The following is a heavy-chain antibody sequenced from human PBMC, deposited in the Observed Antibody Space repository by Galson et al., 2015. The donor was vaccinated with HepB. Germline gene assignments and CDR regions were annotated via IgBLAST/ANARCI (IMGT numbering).Heavy chain of an antibody. D-gene: IGHD4-23*01. J-gene: IGHJ5*02. V-gene: IGHV6-1*01. Sequence: CAISGDSVSSTSAAWNWIRQSPSRGLEWLGRTYYRSKWYNDYAVSVKSRITINPDTSKNQFSLQLNSVTPEDTAVYYCARDVAVVTPNWFDPWGQGTLVTVSS. CDR3: ARDVAVVTPNWFDP. CDR1: GDSVSSTSAA. CDR2: TYYRSKWYN.